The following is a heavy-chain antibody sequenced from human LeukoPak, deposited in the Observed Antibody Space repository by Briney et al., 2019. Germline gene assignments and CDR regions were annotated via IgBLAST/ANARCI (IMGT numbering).Heavy chain of an antibody. D-gene: IGHD6-13*01. Sequence: GGSLRLSCAASGFTFSSYEMNWVRQAPGKGLEWVSSISSSSSYIYYADSVKGRFTISRDNAKNSLYLQMNSLRAEDTAVYYCARALAAAGTDYWGQGTLVTVSS. J-gene: IGHJ4*02. CDR2: ISSSSSYI. V-gene: IGHV3-21*01. CDR1: GFTFSSYE. CDR3: ARALAAAGTDY.